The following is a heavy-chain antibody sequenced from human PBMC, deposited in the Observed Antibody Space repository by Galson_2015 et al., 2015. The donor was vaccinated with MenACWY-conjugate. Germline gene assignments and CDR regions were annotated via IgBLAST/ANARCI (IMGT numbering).Heavy chain of an antibody. CDR3: AWGRNPTVNSMYLDY. J-gene: IGHJ4*02. CDR2: ISPGSGRI. Sequence: SLRLSCAASGITFSRCGMNWVRQAPGKGLEWVSYISPGSGRIYYADSAKGRFTISRDDAKSSLFLQIVSLGDEDTAVYYCAWGRNPTVNSMYLDYWGQGTLVTVSS. CDR1: GITFSRCG. V-gene: IGHV3-48*02. D-gene: IGHD7-27*01.